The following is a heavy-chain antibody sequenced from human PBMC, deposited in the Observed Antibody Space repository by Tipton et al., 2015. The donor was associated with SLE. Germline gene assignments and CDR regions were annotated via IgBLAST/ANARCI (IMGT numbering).Heavy chain of an antibody. V-gene: IGHV3-74*01. J-gene: IGHJ4*02. D-gene: IGHD3-10*01. CDR3: AKDHGMVQGVIVDY. CDR2: INSDGSST. Sequence: LSLTCVVSGGSISGYNWWSWVRQPPGKGLVWVSRINSDGSSTSYADSVKGRFTISRDNSKNTLYLQMNSLRVEDTAVYYCAKDHGMVQGVIVDYWGQGTQVTVSS. CDR1: GGSISGYNW.